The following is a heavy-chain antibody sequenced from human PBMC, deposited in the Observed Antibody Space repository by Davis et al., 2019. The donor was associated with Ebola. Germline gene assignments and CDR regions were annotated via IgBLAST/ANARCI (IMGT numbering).Heavy chain of an antibody. J-gene: IGHJ6*02. CDR1: GGSISSGIYS. CDR3: ARGADTAMVSMDV. D-gene: IGHD5-18*01. V-gene: IGHV4-30-2*01. Sequence: SETLSLTCTVSGGSISSGIYSWNWIRQPPGKGLEWIGYIFHNGNSYYNPSLESRVTISLDMSKHQFSLNLGSVTAADTAVYYCARGADTAMVSMDVWGQGTTVTVSS. CDR2: IFHNGNS.